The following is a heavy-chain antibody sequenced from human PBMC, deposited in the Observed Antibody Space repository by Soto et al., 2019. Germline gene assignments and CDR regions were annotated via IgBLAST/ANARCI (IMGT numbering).Heavy chain of an antibody. Sequence: EVQLVEAGGGLVKPGESLRLSCAASGFTCTNAWMNWVRQDPGKVPEWVGRVKTKADGWTTDYASPAKGRFTISRDDSRNTVYLHMTSMKIEDTAVYYCTSRIRTTNAYWGQETLVTVS. CDR3: TSRIRTTNAY. CDR2: VKTKADGWTT. V-gene: IGHV3-15*07. CDR1: GFTCTNAW. J-gene: IGHJ4*02. D-gene: IGHD1-1*01.